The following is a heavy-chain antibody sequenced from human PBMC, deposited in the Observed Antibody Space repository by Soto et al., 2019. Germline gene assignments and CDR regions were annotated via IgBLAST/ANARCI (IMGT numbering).Heavy chain of an antibody. CDR3: ARALRFLEWLPDY. J-gene: IGHJ4*02. CDR2: IWYDGSNK. V-gene: IGHV3-33*01. CDR1: GFTFGSYG. D-gene: IGHD3-3*01. Sequence: GGSLRLSCAASGFTFGSYGMHWVRQAPGKGLEWVAVIWYDGSNKYYADSVKGRFTISRDNSKNTLYLQMNSLRAEDTAVYYCARALRFLEWLPDYWGQGTLVTVS.